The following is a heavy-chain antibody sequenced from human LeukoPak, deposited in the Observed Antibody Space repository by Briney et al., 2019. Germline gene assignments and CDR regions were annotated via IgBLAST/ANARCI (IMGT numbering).Heavy chain of an antibody. Sequence: PSETLSLTCTVSGGSIRSYYWSWIRQPPGKGLEWIGYIYYSGRTYYNPSLKSRVTISLDRSKNQFSLKLSSVTAADTAVYFCARGYGDNSGAFDIWGQGTLVTVSS. CDR1: GGSIRSYY. V-gene: IGHV4-59*12. CDR3: ARGYGDNSGAFDI. D-gene: IGHD4-23*01. J-gene: IGHJ3*02. CDR2: IYYSGRT.